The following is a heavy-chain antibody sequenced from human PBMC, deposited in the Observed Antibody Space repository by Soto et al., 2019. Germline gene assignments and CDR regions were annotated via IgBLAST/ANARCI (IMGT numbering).Heavy chain of an antibody. V-gene: IGHV1-46*01. CDR2: INPCGGST. D-gene: IGHD3-22*01. CDR3: ARIINVPYYYDSSGYYADY. Sequence: ASLKVSCNASGYTFTGNYMHWVRQAPGQGLEWMVIINPCGGSTSYAQKFQGRVTLTRATSTSTVYMELSSLRSEATAVYYCARIINVPYYYDSSGYYADYWG. J-gene: IGHJ4*01. CDR1: GYTFTGNY.